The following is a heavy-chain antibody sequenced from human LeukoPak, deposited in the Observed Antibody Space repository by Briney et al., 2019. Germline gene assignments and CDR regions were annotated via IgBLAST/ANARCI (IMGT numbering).Heavy chain of an antibody. CDR2: IYYSGST. Sequence: SSETLSLTCTVSGGSISSYYWSWIRQPPGKGLEWIGYIYYSGSTNYNPSLKSRVTISVDTSKNQFSLKLSSVTAADTAVYYCASFDFWSGSNNFDIWGQGTMVTVSS. J-gene: IGHJ3*02. CDR1: GGSISSYY. D-gene: IGHD3-3*01. CDR3: ASFDFWSGSNNFDI. V-gene: IGHV4-59*01.